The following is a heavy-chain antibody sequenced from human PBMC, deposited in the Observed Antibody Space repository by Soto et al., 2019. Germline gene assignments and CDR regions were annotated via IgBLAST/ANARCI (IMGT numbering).Heavy chain of an antibody. CDR1: GYAFTNFA. Sequence: ASVKVSCKASGYAFTNFAIHWVRQAPGQRLEWMGWINAGNGNTKYSQRFQARVTITRDTSASTAYMEMSRLRSEDTAVYYCARTYYDILTGYSPNPFDYWGQGTLVTVSS. CDR2: INAGNGNT. CDR3: ARTYYDILTGYSPNPFDY. D-gene: IGHD3-9*01. V-gene: IGHV1-3*01. J-gene: IGHJ4*02.